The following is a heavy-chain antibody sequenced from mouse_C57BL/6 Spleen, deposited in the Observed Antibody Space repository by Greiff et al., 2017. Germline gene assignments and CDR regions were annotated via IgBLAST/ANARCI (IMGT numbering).Heavy chain of an antibody. J-gene: IGHJ1*03. CDR2: IHPNSGST. CDR3: ARGISYYSNYYPYWYFDV. V-gene: IGHV1-64*01. Sequence: VQLQQPGAELVKPGASVKLSCTASGYTFTSYWMHWVKQRPGQGLEWIGMIHPNSGSTNYNEKFKSKATMTVDKSSSTAYMQRSSLTSEDSAVYYCARGISYYSNYYPYWYFDVWGTGTTVTVSS. D-gene: IGHD2-5*01. CDR1: GYTFTSYW.